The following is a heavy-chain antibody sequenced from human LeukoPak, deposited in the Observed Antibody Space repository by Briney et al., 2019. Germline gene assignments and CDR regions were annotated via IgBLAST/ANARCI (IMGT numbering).Heavy chain of an antibody. CDR3: ARSALWFGELPFDY. J-gene: IGHJ4*02. CDR2: IYTDNSDI. V-gene: IGHV5-51*01. Sequence: GESLKISCKASGYSFTNYWIVWLRQMPGRGLEWMGIIYTDNSDIRYSPSFRGRVTISADKSVNTAYLAWSSLKASDTAMYYCARSALWFGELPFDYWGQGTLVTVSS. D-gene: IGHD3-10*01. CDR1: GYSFTNYW.